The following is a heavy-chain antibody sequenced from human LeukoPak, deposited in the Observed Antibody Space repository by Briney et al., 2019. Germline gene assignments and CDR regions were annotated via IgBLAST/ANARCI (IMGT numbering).Heavy chain of an antibody. Sequence: SETLSPTCVVYGGTFRDYYWTWIRQPPGKGLEWIGEINHSGITNYNPSLKSRVTISVDTSKSQFSLKLTSVTAADTAVYYCAREAVTTSRWFDPWGQGTLVTVSS. CDR3: AREAVTTSRWFDP. CDR2: INHSGIT. CDR1: GGTFRDYY. D-gene: IGHD4-17*01. V-gene: IGHV4-34*01. J-gene: IGHJ5*02.